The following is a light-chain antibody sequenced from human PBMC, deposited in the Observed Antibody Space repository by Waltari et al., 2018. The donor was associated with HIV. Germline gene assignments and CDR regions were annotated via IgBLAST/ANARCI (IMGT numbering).Light chain of an antibody. CDR1: SSDFGYYNS. CDR2: EVS. J-gene: IGLJ3*02. Sequence: QSALAQSASVSGSPGQSITISCTGTSSDFGYYNSVSWYQHHPGKAPKVMIYEVSNRPSGVSDRFSGSKSGNTASLTISGLQAEDEADYFCTSYISSSSPVFGGGTKLTVL. V-gene: IGLV2-14*01. CDR3: TSYISSSSPV.